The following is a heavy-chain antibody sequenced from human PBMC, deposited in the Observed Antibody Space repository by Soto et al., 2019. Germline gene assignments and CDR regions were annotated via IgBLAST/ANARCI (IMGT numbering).Heavy chain of an antibody. Sequence: GASVKVSCKASGGTFSSYAISWVRQAPGQGLEWMGGIIPIFGTANYAQKFQGRVTITADESTSTAYMELSSLRSEDTAVYYCARDGGGSYYFDYWGQGTLVTVSS. J-gene: IGHJ4*02. CDR2: IIPIFGTA. V-gene: IGHV1-69*13. CDR1: GGTFSSYA. CDR3: ARDGGGSYYFDY. D-gene: IGHD1-26*01.